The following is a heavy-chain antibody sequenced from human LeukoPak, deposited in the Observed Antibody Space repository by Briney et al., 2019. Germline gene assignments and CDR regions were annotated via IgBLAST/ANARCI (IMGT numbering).Heavy chain of an antibody. J-gene: IGHJ4*02. CDR1: GGSISSGGYY. CDR2: IYYSGST. V-gene: IGHV4-31*03. Sequence: SETLSLTCTVSGGSISSGGYYWSWIRQHPGKGLEWFGYIYYSGSTYYNPSLKSRVTISVDTSKNQFSLKLSSVTAADTAVYYCARDRSPNCSGGSCPYFDYWGQGTLVTVPS. CDR3: ARDRSPNCSGGSCPYFDY. D-gene: IGHD2-15*01.